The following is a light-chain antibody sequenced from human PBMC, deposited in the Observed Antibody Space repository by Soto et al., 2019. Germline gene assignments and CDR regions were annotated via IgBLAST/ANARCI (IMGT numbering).Light chain of an antibody. CDR1: SSDVCGYKY. CDR3: CSYAGSYTLV. CDR2: DVS. Sequence: QSALTQPRSVSGSPGQSVTIPCTGTSSDVCGYKYVSWYQQHPGKAPKLMIYDVSKRPSGVPDRFSGSKSGNTASLTISGLQAEDEADYYCCSYAGSYTLVFGGGTKLTV. J-gene: IGLJ3*02. V-gene: IGLV2-11*01.